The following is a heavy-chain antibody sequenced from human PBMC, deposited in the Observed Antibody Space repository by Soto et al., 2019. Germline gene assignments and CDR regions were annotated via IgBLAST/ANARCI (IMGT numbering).Heavy chain of an antibody. J-gene: IGHJ4*02. V-gene: IGHV1-69*01. D-gene: IGHD2-15*01. CDR2: NIPIFGTA. CDR3: AREYCSGGSCYSTFDY. CDR1: GGTLSSYA. Sequence: VQLVQSGAEVKKPGSSVKVSCKASGGTLSSYAISWVRQAPGQGLEWMGGNIPIFGTANYAQKFEGRVTIPADESTSTAYMELSSLRSEDTAVYYCAREYCSGGSCYSTFDYWGQGTLVTVSS.